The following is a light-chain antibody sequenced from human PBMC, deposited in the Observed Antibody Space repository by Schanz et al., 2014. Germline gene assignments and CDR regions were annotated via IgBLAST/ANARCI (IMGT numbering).Light chain of an antibody. CDR3: QQRSNWPLT. V-gene: IGKV3-11*01. CDR2: DAS. CDR1: QSVSSY. J-gene: IGKJ4*01. Sequence: ETVLTQSPVTLSLSPGERATLSCRASQSVSSYLAWYQQKPGQAPRLLIYDASNRATGIPARFSGSGSGTDFTLTISSLEPEDFAVYYCQQRSNWPLTFGGGTKVEIK.